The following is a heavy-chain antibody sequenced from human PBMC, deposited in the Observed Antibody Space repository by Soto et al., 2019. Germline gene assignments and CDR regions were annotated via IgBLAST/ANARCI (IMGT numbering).Heavy chain of an antibody. Sequence: GGSLRLSCAASGFTFSDYYMSWIRQAPGKGLEWVSYISSSSSYTNYADSVKGRFTISRDNAKNSLYLQMNSLRAEDTAVYYCARDLRITSFGVVPNWFDPWGQGTLVTVSS. CDR3: ARDLRITSFGVVPNWFDP. J-gene: IGHJ5*02. CDR1: GFTFSDYY. CDR2: ISSSSSYT. D-gene: IGHD3-3*01. V-gene: IGHV3-11*06.